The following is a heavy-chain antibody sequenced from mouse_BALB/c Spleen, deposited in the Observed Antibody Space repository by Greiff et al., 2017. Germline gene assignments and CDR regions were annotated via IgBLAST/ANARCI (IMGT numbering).Heavy chain of an antibody. Sequence: EVQLQQSGGGLVKPGGSLKLSCAASGFAFSSYDMSWVRQTPEKRLEWVAYISSGGGSTYYPDTVKGRFTISRDNAKNTLYLQMSSLKSEDTAMYYCARLRGNYEGYFDVWGAGTTVTVSS. CDR2: ISSGGGST. J-gene: IGHJ1*01. CDR3: ARLRGNYEGYFDV. CDR1: GFAFSSYD. V-gene: IGHV5-12-1*01. D-gene: IGHD2-1*01.